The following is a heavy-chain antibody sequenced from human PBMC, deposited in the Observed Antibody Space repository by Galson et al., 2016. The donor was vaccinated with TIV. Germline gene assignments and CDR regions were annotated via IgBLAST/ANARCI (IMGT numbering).Heavy chain of an antibody. CDR2: MNPNSGNT. CDR3: ARSGDYGDY. J-gene: IGHJ4*02. Sequence: SVKVSCKASGYTFTSYDINWVRQATGQGLEWMGWMNPNSGNTGYAQKFRGRVTVTRNTSVRTAYMELSRLRSEDTAVYYCARSGDYGDYWGQGTLVTVSS. D-gene: IGHD4-17*01. CDR1: GYTFTSYD. V-gene: IGHV1-8*02.